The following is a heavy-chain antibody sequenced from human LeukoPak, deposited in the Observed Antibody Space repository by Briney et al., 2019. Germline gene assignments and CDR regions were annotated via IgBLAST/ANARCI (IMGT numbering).Heavy chain of an antibody. D-gene: IGHD4-17*01. CDR3: ARGTATVTTIPLLV. CDR2: IYYTGST. V-gene: IGHV4-59*01. Sequence: PSETLSLTCTVSGFSISSYYWSWIRQPPGKGLEWIGYIYYTGSTNYNPSLKSRVTISLDTSKNQFSLKLSSVTAADTAVYYCARGTATVTTIPLLVWGQGTLVTVSS. CDR1: GFSISSYY. J-gene: IGHJ4*02.